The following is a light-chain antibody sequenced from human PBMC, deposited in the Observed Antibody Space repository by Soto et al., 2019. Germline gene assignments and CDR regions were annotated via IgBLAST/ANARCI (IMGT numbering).Light chain of an antibody. CDR1: QSLLHSDGETY. CDR3: MQATEYPPYT. Sequence: DIVLTQTPLSSPVTLGQPASISCRSSQSLLHSDGETYLSWLQQRPGQPPRLLIYKISNRFSGVPXRXXGSGAGTDFTLKISRVEAEDVGIYYCMQATEYPPYTFGQGTKTGDQT. J-gene: IGKJ2*01. V-gene: IGKV2-24*01. CDR2: KIS.